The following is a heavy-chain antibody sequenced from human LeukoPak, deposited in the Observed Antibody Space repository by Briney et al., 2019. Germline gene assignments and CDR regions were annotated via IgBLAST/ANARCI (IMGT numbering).Heavy chain of an antibody. D-gene: IGHD2-21*02. Sequence: ASVKVSCKASGYTFTSYAMNWVRQAPGLGLEWMGIIRPIADTTTYSQKFQGRVTMTRDMSTSTVYMELSSLRSEDTALYYCARDVPYCGGNCHDAFDIWGQGTKVTVSS. V-gene: IGHV1-46*01. CDR1: GYTFTSYA. J-gene: IGHJ3*02. CDR2: IRPIADTT. CDR3: ARDVPYCGGNCHDAFDI.